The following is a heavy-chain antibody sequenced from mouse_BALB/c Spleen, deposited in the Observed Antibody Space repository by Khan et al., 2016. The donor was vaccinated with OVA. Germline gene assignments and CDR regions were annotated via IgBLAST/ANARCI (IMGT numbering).Heavy chain of an antibody. CDR3: VRSGGNFHWYFDV. V-gene: IGHV5-17*02. CDR2: MSSGSSTI. D-gene: IGHD2-1*01. CDR1: GFTFSSFG. Sequence: EVELVESGGGLVQPGGSRKLSCAASGFTFSSFGMHWVLQAPKKGLEWVAYMSSGSSTIYYVDTVKGRFTISRDNPKNTLFLQMTSLRSEDTAMYYCVRSGGNFHWYFDVWGEGTSVTVSS. J-gene: IGHJ1*01.